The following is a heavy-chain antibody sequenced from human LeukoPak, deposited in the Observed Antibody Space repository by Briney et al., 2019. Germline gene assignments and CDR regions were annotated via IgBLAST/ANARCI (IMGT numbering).Heavy chain of an antibody. CDR1: GGTFSSNA. Sequence: SVKVSCKASGGTFSSNAINWVRQAPGQGLEWVGRIIPILDLANYAQKFQGRVTITADKSTSTAYMELSSLRSEDTALYYCARDREYCSSTTCYNAFDIWGQGTMVTVS. CDR2: IIPILDLA. D-gene: IGHD2-2*02. V-gene: IGHV1-69*04. J-gene: IGHJ3*02. CDR3: ARDREYCSSTTCYNAFDI.